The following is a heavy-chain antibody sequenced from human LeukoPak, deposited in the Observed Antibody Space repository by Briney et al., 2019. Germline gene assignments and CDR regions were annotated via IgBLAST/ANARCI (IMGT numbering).Heavy chain of an antibody. CDR1: GFTFSIYA. J-gene: IGHJ4*02. CDR2: ISYDGSNK. Sequence: PGGSLRLSCAASGFTFSIYAMHWVRQAPGKGVEWGAVISYDGSNKYYADSVRGRFTISRDNSKNTLYLQMNSLRAEDTAVYYCARGEVAAILDYWGQGTLVTVSS. V-gene: IGHV3-30*04. CDR3: ARGEVAAILDY. D-gene: IGHD2-21*02.